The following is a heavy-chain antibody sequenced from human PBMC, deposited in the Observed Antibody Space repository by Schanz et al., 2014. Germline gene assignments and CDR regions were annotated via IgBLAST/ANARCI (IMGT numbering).Heavy chain of an antibody. D-gene: IGHD4-17*01. Sequence: QVQLVQSGAEVKKPGASVKVSCKASGYTFTSNGITWVRQAPGQGLEWMGWINPNSGGTDYAQKFQGRVTMTSDTAISTAYMELRSLRLDDTAVYYCARATTAWPFDLWGQGTLVTVSS. CDR2: INPNSGGT. CDR3: ARATTAWPFDL. V-gene: IGHV1-2*02. CDR1: GYTFTSNG. J-gene: IGHJ4*02.